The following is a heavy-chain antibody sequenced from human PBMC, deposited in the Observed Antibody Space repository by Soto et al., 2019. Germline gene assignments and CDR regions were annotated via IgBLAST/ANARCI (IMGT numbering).Heavy chain of an antibody. CDR3: AKGSVIAVVNYYMDV. Sequence: GGSLRLSCVASGFSFGDYGMHWVRQAPGKGLEWVSGITWNSDTLGYADSVKGRFTISRDNAKSSLYLQMNSLRADDTAIYYCAKGSVIAVVNYYMDVWGKGTTVTVSS. D-gene: IGHD6-19*01. CDR2: ITWNSDTL. CDR1: GFSFGDYG. V-gene: IGHV3-9*01. J-gene: IGHJ6*03.